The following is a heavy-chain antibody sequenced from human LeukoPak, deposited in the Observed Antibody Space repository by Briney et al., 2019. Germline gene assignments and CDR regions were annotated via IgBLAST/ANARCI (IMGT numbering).Heavy chain of an antibody. Sequence: SETLSLTCTVSGGSISSSNYYWGWIRQPPGKGLGWIGNIFYSGTTYYSPSLKSRVTISVDTPKNQFSLKLSSVTAADTAVYYCARESGAAARQDYYYNMDVWGKGTTVTVSS. CDR2: IFYSGTT. CDR3: ARESGAAARQDYYYNMDV. J-gene: IGHJ6*03. V-gene: IGHV4-39*07. CDR1: GGSISSSNYY. D-gene: IGHD6-6*01.